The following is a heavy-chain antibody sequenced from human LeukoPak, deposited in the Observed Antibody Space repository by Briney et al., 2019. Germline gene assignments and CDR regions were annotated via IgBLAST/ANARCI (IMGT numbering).Heavy chain of an antibody. V-gene: IGHV3-23*01. CDR2: ISDNGGGT. Sequence: GGSLRLSCAASGFTFSDYAMSWVRQAPGKGLEWVSTISDNGGGTYYADSVKGRFTISRDNSKNTLYLQMNSLRAEDTAVYYCARGGDYDSSGYFDIDYWGQGTLVTVSS. CDR1: GFTFSDYA. J-gene: IGHJ4*02. CDR3: ARGGDYDSSGYFDIDY. D-gene: IGHD3-22*01.